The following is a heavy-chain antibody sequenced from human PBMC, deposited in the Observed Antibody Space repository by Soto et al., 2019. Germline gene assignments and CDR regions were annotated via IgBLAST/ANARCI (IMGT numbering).Heavy chain of an antibody. V-gene: IGHV3-9*01. Sequence: EAQLVESGGGLVQPGRSLRLSCAGSGFIFDDFAIHWVRQAPGKGLEWVSGISWNSDSIGYADSVKGRFTISRDNTKNALYLQMNGLRVEDTALYYCTKVGGLYDFWSGPLHFDLWGQGTLVTVSS. J-gene: IGHJ4*02. CDR1: GFIFDDFA. CDR2: ISWNSDSI. D-gene: IGHD3-3*01. CDR3: TKVGGLYDFWSGPLHFDL.